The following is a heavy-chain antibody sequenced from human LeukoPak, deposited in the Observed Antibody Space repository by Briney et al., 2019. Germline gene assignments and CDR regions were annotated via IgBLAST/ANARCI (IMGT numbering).Heavy chain of an antibody. CDR2: ISASGPRP. Sequence: GGSLRLSCTASEFIFSDFAMSWVRQAPGKGLEWVSTISASGPRPYFADSVQGRFTISRDNSNNTLSLHMSRLRAGDTALYYCARSRSAGAGYYFDSWGQGTLVAVSS. V-gene: IGHV3-23*01. D-gene: IGHD2-15*01. CDR3: ARSRSAGAGYYFDS. CDR1: EFIFSDFA. J-gene: IGHJ5*01.